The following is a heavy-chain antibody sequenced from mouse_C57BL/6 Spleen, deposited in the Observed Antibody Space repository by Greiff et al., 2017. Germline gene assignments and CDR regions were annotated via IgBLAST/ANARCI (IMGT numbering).Heavy chain of an antibody. CDR1: GYTFTSYW. J-gene: IGHJ4*01. CDR3: ARGITTRVAYYAMDY. V-gene: IGHV1-59*01. CDR2: IDPSDSYT. Sequence: QVQLQQPGAELVRPGTSVKLSCKASGYTFTSYWMHWVKQRPGQGLEWIGVIDPSDSYTNYNHKFKGKATLTVDTSSSTAYMQLSSLTSEDTAVYYCARGITTRVAYYAMDYWGQGTSVTVSS. D-gene: IGHD1-1*01.